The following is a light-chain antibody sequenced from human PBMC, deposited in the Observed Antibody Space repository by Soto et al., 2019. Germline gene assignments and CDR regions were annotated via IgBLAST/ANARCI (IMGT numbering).Light chain of an antibody. CDR1: QSVRSE. V-gene: IGKV3-15*01. CDR2: GAS. CDR3: QQYNSYST. J-gene: IGKJ1*01. Sequence: EIVMTQSPASLSVSPGERVTLSCRASQSVRSELAWYQQKSGQPPRLLIYGASTRATGIPARFSGSGSGTEFTLTISSLQPDDFATYYCQQYNSYSTFGQGTKVEIK.